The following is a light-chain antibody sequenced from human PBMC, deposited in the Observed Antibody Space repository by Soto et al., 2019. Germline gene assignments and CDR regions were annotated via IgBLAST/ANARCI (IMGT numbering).Light chain of an antibody. V-gene: IGKV3-15*01. Sequence: EIVMTQSPATLSVSPGERATLSCRASQSVSSNLAWYQQKPVQAPRLLIYGASTRATGIPARFSGSGSGTEFTLTISSLQSEDFAVYYCQHHNNWPRTFGQGTKVEIK. CDR2: GAS. J-gene: IGKJ1*01. CDR1: QSVSSN. CDR3: QHHNNWPRT.